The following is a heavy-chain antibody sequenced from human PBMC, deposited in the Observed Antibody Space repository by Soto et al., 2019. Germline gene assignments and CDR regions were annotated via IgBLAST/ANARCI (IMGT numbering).Heavy chain of an antibody. Sequence: SETLSLTCAVSGGSISSSNWWSWVRQPPGKGLEWIGEIYHSGSTNYNPSLKSRVTISVDKSKNQFSLKLSSVTAADTAVYYCARGRGAAAGLNNYYYYYGMDVWGQGTTVTVSS. D-gene: IGHD6-13*01. V-gene: IGHV4-4*02. CDR1: GGSISSSNW. J-gene: IGHJ6*02. CDR3: ARGRGAAAGLNNYYYYYGMDV. CDR2: IYHSGST.